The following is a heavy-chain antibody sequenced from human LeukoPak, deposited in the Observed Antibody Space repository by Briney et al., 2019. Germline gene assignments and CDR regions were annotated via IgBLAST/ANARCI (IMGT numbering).Heavy chain of an antibody. CDR1: GGSISSYY. CDR2: IYTSGST. CDR3: ARDVGYYDSSGYYYYFDY. Sequence: SSETLSLTCTVSGGSISSYYWSWIRQPAGKGLEWVGRIYTSGSTNYNTSLKSRDTISVDTSKNQCSLKLSSVTAADTAVYDCARDVGYYDSSGYYYYFDYWGQGTLVTVSS. J-gene: IGHJ4*02. D-gene: IGHD3-22*01. V-gene: IGHV4-4*07.